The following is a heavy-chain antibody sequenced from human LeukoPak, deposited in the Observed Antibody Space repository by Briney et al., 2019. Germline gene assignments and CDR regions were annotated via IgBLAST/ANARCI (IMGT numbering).Heavy chain of an antibody. Sequence: GGSLRLSCVASGFTFSSFDMHWVRQPTGQGLEWVSTIGTASDTYYPGSVEGRFTLSRDNAKNSLYLQMNSLTAGDTAVYYCARGPPRGKYYYMDVWGKGTTVTVSS. CDR3: ARGPPRGKYYYMDV. CDR1: GFTFSSFD. J-gene: IGHJ6*03. CDR2: IGTASDT. D-gene: IGHD1-1*01. V-gene: IGHV3-13*01.